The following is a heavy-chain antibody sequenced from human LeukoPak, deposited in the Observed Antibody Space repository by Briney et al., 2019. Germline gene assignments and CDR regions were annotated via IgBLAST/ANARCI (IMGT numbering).Heavy chain of an antibody. Sequence: ASVKVSCKASGYTFTSYDINWVRQATGQGLEWMGWINPNSGGTNYAQKFQGRVTMTRDTSISTAYMELSRLRSDDTAVYYCARTYYYDSSGYYPNFDYWGQGTLVTVSS. CDR3: ARTYYYDSSGYYPNFDY. CDR1: GYTFTSYD. V-gene: IGHV1-2*02. CDR2: INPNSGGT. D-gene: IGHD3-22*01. J-gene: IGHJ4*02.